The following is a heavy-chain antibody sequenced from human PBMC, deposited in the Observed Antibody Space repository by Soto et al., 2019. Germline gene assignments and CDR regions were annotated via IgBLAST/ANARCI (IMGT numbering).Heavy chain of an antibody. CDR2: ISSSSSYI. D-gene: IGHD3-22*01. Sequence: GGSLRLSCAASGFTFSSYSMNWVRQAPGKGLEWVSSISSSSSYIYYADTVKGRFTISRDNAKNSLYLQMNSLRAEDTAVYYCARYPAGYYDATEYFQHWGQGTLVTVSS. CDR1: GFTFSSYS. V-gene: IGHV3-21*01. CDR3: ARYPAGYYDATEYFQH. J-gene: IGHJ1*01.